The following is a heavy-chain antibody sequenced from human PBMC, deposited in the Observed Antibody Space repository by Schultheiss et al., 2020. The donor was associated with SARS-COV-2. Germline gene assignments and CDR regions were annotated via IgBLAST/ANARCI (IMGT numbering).Heavy chain of an antibody. Sequence: SETLSLTCTVSGDSISGHYWIWIRQPPGMGLESIGYIYYSGSTYYNPSLKSRVTISVDKSKNQFSLKLSSVTAADTAVYYCARGVAVAGGNWFDPWGQGTLVTVSS. J-gene: IGHJ5*02. CDR3: ARGVAVAGGNWFDP. CDR2: IYYSGST. CDR1: GDSISGHY. D-gene: IGHD6-19*01. V-gene: IGHV4-59*11.